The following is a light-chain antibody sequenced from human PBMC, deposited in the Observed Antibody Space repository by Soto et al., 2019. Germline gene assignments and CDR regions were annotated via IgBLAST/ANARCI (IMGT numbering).Light chain of an antibody. V-gene: IGKV3-20*01. CDR3: QHFVSARTWT. J-gene: IGKJ1*01. CDR1: RSVNSTF. CDR2: GAS. Sequence: EIVMSQSPATLSVSPGESATLSCRASRSVNSTFLIWYQQNPGQAPRLLIYGASSRATGVPDRFSGGGSGTDFTLTISRLEAEDFAVYYFQHFVSARTWTFGQGTKVDIK.